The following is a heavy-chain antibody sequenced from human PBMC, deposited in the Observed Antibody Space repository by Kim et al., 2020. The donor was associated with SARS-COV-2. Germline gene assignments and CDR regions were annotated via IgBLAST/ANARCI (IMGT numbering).Heavy chain of an antibody. CDR3: ARDSKSSGYRLSFDY. D-gene: IGHD3-22*01. Sequence: SVKVSCKASGGTFRSYAISWVRQAPGQGLEWMGGIIPIFGTANYAQKFQGRVTITADESTSTAYMELSSLRSEDTAVYYCARDSKSSGYRLSFDYWGQGTLVTVSS. CDR2: IIPIFGTA. CDR1: GGTFRSYA. V-gene: IGHV1-69*13. J-gene: IGHJ4*02.